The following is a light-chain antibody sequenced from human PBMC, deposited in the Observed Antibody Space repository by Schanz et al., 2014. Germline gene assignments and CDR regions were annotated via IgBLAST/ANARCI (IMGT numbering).Light chain of an antibody. Sequence: DIQMTQSPSSLSASIGDRVTISCRASQSVSTNLNWYQQKPGKAPKLLIYAASSLQSGVPSRFSGSGSGTDFTLTISSLQAEDVAVYYCQQYYTTLGWTFGQGTKVEIK. V-gene: IGKV1-39*01. CDR2: AAS. CDR1: QSVSTN. J-gene: IGKJ1*01. CDR3: QQYYTTLGWT.